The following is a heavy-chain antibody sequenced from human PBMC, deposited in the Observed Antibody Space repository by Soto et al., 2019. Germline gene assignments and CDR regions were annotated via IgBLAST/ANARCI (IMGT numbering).Heavy chain of an antibody. CDR3: AKDRRGYYDILTGYYYYYGMDV. CDR2: ISGSGGST. V-gene: IGHV3-23*01. Sequence: GGSLRLSCAASGFTFSSYAMSWVRQAPGKGLEWVSAISGSGGSTYYADSVKGRFTISRDNSKNTLYLQMNSLRAEDTAVYYCAKDRRGYYDILTGYYYYYGMDVWGQGTTVTVSS. D-gene: IGHD3-9*01. J-gene: IGHJ6*02. CDR1: GFTFSSYA.